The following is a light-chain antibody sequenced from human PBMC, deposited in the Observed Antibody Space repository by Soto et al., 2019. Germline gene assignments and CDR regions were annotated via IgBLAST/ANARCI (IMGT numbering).Light chain of an antibody. V-gene: IGLV2-14*01. CDR2: AVS. J-gene: IGLJ2*01. CDR1: SSDIGGYNS. CDR3: SSYTTSSTLLI. Sequence: QSALTQPASVSGSPGQSITISCTGTSSDIGGYNSVSWYQQHPGKATKLVIYAVSNRPSGVSSRFSGSKSGNTASLTMSGLQAEDEATYYCSSYTTSSTLLIFGGGTKLTVL.